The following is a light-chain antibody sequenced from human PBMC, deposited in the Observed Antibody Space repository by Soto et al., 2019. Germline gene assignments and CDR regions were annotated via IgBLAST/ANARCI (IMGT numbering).Light chain of an antibody. CDR2: GAS. Sequence: DIVLTQSPGTLSLSPGDRATLSCRASQSVSSYYFAWYQQKPGQAPRLLIYGASSRATGIPDRFSGSGSGTDFTLTISRLEPEDFAVYYCQQYGSSPYTFGQGTKLEIK. J-gene: IGKJ2*01. CDR3: QQYGSSPYT. CDR1: QSVSSYY. V-gene: IGKV3-20*01.